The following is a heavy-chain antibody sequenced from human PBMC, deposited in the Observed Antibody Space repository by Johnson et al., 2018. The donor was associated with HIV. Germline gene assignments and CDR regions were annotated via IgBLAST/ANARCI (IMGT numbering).Heavy chain of an antibody. D-gene: IGHD3-3*01. CDR1: GFTFSSYA. V-gene: IGHV3-30*04. CDR2: ISYDGSNK. CDR3: TTDKDYDFWSGYYSGGSDAFDI. J-gene: IGHJ3*02. Sequence: QVQLVESGGGLVQPGRSLRLSCAASGFTFSSYAMHWVRQAPGKGLEWVAVISYDGSNKYYAAPVKGRFTISRDDSKNTLYLQMNSLKTEDTAVYYCTTDKDYDFWSGYYSGGSDAFDIWGQGTMVTVSS.